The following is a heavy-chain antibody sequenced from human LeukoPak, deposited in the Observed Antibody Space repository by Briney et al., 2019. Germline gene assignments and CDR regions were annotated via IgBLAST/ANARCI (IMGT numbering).Heavy chain of an antibody. CDR2: MNANGANT. CDR1: GYTFTSYD. Sequence: ASVNVPCKASGYTFTSYDINWVGQATGQGLEGMGWMNANGANTGYAQKFEGRFTMTMNTSIITAYMELSSRRSYDTAVYYWARAAVLPYYPAPGYWGQGALVTVS. J-gene: IGHJ4*02. D-gene: IGHD3-9*01. CDR3: ARAAVLPYYPAPGY. V-gene: IGHV1-8*01.